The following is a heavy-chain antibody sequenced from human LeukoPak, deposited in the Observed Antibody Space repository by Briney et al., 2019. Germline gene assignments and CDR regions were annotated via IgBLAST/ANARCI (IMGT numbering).Heavy chain of an antibody. CDR2: IIPILGIA. J-gene: IGHJ4*02. Sequence: SVKVSCKASGGTFSSYAISWVRQAPGQGLEWMGRIIPILGIANYAQKFQGRVTITADKSTSTAYMELRSLRSDDTAVYYCARDGGDYFDYWGQGTLVTVSS. V-gene: IGHV1-69*04. D-gene: IGHD4-17*01. CDR3: ARDGGDYFDY. CDR1: GGTFSSYA.